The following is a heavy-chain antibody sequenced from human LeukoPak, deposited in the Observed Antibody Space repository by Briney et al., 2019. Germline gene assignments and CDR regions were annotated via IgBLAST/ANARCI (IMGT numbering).Heavy chain of an antibody. Sequence: SGGSLRLSCAASGFTFSNYWMTWVGQAPGQGLEWVANINEDGSQKYYMDSVKGRFIISRDNAKNSLYLQLNSLRAEDTALYYCARLKLVRGVIGYWGQGTLVTVSS. J-gene: IGHJ4*02. V-gene: IGHV3-7*01. CDR2: INEDGSQK. CDR1: GFTFSNYW. CDR3: ARLKLVRGVIGY. D-gene: IGHD3-10*01.